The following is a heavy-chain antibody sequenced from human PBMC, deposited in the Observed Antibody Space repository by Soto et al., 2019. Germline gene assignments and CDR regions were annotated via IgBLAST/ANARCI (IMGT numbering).Heavy chain of an antibody. D-gene: IGHD6-13*01. CDR2: IVVGSGNT. CDR3: AAAAADLIYYGMDV. Sequence: SVKVSCKASGFAFTSSAVQWVRQARGQRLEWIGWIVVGSGNTNYAQKFQERVTITRDMSTSTAYMELSSLRSEDTAVYYCAAAAADLIYYGMDVWGQGTTVKVYS. CDR1: GFAFTSSA. V-gene: IGHV1-58*01. J-gene: IGHJ6*02.